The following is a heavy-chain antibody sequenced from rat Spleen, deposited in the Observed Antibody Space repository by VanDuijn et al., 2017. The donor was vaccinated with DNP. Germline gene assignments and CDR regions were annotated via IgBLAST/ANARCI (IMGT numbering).Heavy chain of an antibody. D-gene: IGHD1-2*01. J-gene: IGHJ2*01. V-gene: IGHV3-1*01. CDR1: GYSITSNY. CDR2: INYSGST. CDR3: ARHPDDYYSSYMAPYYFDY. Sequence: EVLLQESGPGLVKPSQSLSLTCSVTGYSITSNYWAWIRQFPGNKMEWMGYINYSGSTGHNPSLRSLISISRDTSNNQVFLQLTSVTTEDTATYYCARHPDDYYSSYMAPYYFDYWGQGVMVTVSS.